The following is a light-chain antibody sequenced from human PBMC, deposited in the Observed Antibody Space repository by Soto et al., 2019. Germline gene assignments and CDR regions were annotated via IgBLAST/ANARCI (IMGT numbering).Light chain of an antibody. CDR3: GTWDSSLSAGPYV. CDR2: DNN. V-gene: IGLV1-51*01. Sequence: SVLPQPPSVSAAPGQKVTISCSGSSSNIGSNHVSWYQHLPGTAPKLLIYDNNRRPSGIPDRFSGSWSGTSATLGITGLQTGDEADYYCGTWDSSLSAGPYVFGTGTKVTVL. CDR1: SSNIGSNH. J-gene: IGLJ1*01.